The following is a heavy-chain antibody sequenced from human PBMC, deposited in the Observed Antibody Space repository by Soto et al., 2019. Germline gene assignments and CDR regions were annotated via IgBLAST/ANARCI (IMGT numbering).Heavy chain of an antibody. CDR1: GFTFSSYW. CDR3: ARAPLYYDSSVDY. D-gene: IGHD3-22*01. V-gene: IGHV3-7*01. CDR2: IKQDGSEK. J-gene: IGHJ4*02. Sequence: GGSLRLPCAASGFTFSSYWMSWVRQAPGKGLEWVANIKQDGSEKYYVDSVKGRFTISRDNAKNSLYLQMNSLRAEDTAVYYCARAPLYYDSSVDYWGQGTLVTVSS.